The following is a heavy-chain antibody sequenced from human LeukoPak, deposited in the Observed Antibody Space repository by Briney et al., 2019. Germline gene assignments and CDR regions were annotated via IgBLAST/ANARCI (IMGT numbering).Heavy chain of an antibody. Sequence: SQTLSLTCAVSGGSISSGGYSWSWIRQLPGKGLEWIGYIYHSGSTYYNPSLKSRVTISVDKSKNQFSLKLSSVTAADTAVYYCARGSFYCGGDCYPYYFDYWGQGTLVTVSS. CDR1: GGSISSGGYS. D-gene: IGHD2-21*02. J-gene: IGHJ4*02. CDR3: ARGSFYCGGDCYPYYFDY. V-gene: IGHV4-30-2*01. CDR2: IYHSGST.